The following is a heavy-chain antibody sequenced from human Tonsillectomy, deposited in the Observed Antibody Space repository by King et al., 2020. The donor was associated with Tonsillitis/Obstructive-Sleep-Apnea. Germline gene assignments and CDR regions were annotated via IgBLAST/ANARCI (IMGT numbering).Heavy chain of an antibody. D-gene: IGHD2-2*01. CDR1: GGSFSSYY. CDR2: INNSGST. J-gene: IGHJ4*02. CDR3: ARGYQY. V-gene: IGHV4-34*01. Sequence: VQLQQWGAGLLKPSETLSLTCAVYGGSFSSYYWSWIRQPPGKGLEWIGEINNSGSTNYNPSLKSRVTIAVDTSKNQFSLKLSSVTAADTAVYYCARGYQYWGQGTLVTVSS.